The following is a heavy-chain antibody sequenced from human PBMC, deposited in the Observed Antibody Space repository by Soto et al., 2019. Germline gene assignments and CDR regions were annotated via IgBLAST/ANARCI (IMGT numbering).Heavy chain of an antibody. CDR1: GFTFSSYW. V-gene: IGHV3-48*02. D-gene: IGHD5-12*01. CDR3: ASKWLRLGAFDI. J-gene: IGHJ3*02. Sequence: GGSLRLSCAASGFTFSSYWMSWVRQAPGKGLEWVSYISSSSSTIYYADSVKGRFTISRDNAKNSLYLQMNSLRDEDTAVYYCASKWLRLGAFDIWGQGTMVTVSS. CDR2: ISSSSSTI.